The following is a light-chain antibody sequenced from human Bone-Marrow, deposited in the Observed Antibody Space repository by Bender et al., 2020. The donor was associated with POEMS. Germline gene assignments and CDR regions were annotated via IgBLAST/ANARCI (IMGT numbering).Light chain of an antibody. CDR2: TNN. J-gene: IGLJ1*01. V-gene: IGLV1-44*01. CDR3: CSYADSSTLV. CDR1: GSNIGGYP. Sequence: QTALTQPPSVSGTPGQRVTISCSGSGSNIGGYPVNWYQQLPGTAPRLLIYTNNERPSGVPDRFSGSKSGTSASLAITGLQAEDEADYYCCSYADSSTLVFGTGTKVTVL.